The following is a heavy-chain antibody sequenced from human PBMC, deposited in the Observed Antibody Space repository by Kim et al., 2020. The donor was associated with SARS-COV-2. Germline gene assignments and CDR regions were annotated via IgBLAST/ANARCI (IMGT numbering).Heavy chain of an antibody. CDR1: GGSISSSSYY. CDR2: IYYSGST. J-gene: IGHJ5*02. Sequence: SETLSLTCTVSGGSISSSSYYWGWIRQPPGKGLEWIGSIYYSGSTYYNPSLKSRVTISVDTSKNQFTLKLSSVTAADTAVYYCARRRRQRYSSSWWVWFDPWGQGTLVTVSS. D-gene: IGHD6-13*01. V-gene: IGHV4-39*01. CDR3: ARRRRQRYSSSWWVWFDP.